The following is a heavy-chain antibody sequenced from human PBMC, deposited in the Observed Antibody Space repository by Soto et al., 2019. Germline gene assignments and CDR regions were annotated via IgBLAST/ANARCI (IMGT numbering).Heavy chain of an antibody. CDR3: AKGITPDY. V-gene: IGHV3-30*18. CDR2: ISYDEKYK. CDR1: GFTFSNYG. J-gene: IGHJ4*02. Sequence: QVQLVESGGGVVQPGRSQRLSCAASGFTFSNYGMHWVRQAPDKGLEWVAVISYDEKYKFYVDSVKGRFTISRDNSKNTLYLQMDSLRPEDTAVYYCAKGITPDYWGQGTLVTVSS. D-gene: IGHD1-20*01.